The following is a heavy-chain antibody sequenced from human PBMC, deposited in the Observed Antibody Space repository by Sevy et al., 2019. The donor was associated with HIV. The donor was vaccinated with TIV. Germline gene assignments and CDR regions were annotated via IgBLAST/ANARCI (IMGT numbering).Heavy chain of an antibody. CDR2: ISAYNGNT. V-gene: IGHV1-18*04. CDR3: ARDPYYDSSGYYSAEYFQH. CDR1: GYTFTSYG. J-gene: IGHJ1*01. D-gene: IGHD3-22*01. Sequence: ASVKVAGKASGYTFTSYGISWVRQAPGQGLEWMGCISAYNGNTNYAQKLQGRVTMTTDTSTSTAYMELRSLRSDDTAVYYCARDPYYDSSGYYSAEYFQHWGQGTLVTVSS.